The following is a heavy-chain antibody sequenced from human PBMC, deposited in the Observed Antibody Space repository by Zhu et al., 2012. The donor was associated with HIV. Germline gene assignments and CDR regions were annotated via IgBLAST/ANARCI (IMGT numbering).Heavy chain of an antibody. CDR2: IISSGSDT. CDR3: AKDDRLRGYSYGFDY. D-gene: IGHD5-18*01. CDR1: GFTFSSYA. Sequence: EVQLLESGGGLVQPGGSLRLSCAASGFTFSSYAMSWVRQAPGKGLEWVSIISSGSDTYYADSVKGRFTISRDNSKNTLYLQMNRLRAEDTAVYYCAKDDRLRGYSYGFDYWGQGTPGHRLF. J-gene: IGHJ4*02. V-gene: IGHV3-23*01.